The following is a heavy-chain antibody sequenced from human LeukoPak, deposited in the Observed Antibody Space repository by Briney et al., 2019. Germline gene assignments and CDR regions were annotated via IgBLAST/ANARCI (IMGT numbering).Heavy chain of an antibody. D-gene: IGHD3-22*01. CDR3: TRSMDYYDSSGYYY. J-gene: IGHJ4*02. CDR2: IRSKAYGGTT. CDR1: GFTFGDYA. Sequence: GGSLRLSCTASGFTFGDYAMSWFRQAPGKGLEWVGFIRSKAYGGTTEYAASVKGRSTISRDNSKSIAYLQMNSLKTEDTAVYYCTRSMDYYDSSGYYYWGQGTLVTVSS. V-gene: IGHV3-49*03.